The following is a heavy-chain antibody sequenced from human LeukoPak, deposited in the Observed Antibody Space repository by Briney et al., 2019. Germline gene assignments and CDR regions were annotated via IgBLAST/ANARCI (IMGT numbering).Heavy chain of an antibody. CDR1: GFTFSNYA. CDR3: ARGRGSPYYFDC. J-gene: IGHJ4*02. V-gene: IGHV3-23*01. CDR2: ISTSGDST. D-gene: IGHD1-26*01. Sequence: GESLRLSCAASGFTFSNYAMTWVRQAPGKGLEWVSSISTSGDSTAYAASVKGRFTISRDNSKNTLCLQLNSLRAEDTAVYYCARGRGSPYYFDCWGQGPLVTVSS.